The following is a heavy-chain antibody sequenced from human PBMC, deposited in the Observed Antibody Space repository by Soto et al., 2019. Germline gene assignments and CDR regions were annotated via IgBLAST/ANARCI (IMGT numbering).Heavy chain of an antibody. CDR2: IYWDDDK. CDR3: APRSYGYYYMDV. V-gene: IGHV2-5*02. J-gene: IGHJ6*03. CDR1: GFSLSTSGGG. D-gene: IGHD4-17*01. Sequence: SGPTLVNPTQTLTLTCTFSGFSLSTSGGGVGWIRQPPGKALEWLALIYWDDDKRYSPSLKSRRTITNDTSKNPVVLTMTNMDPVHTASYYSAPRSYGYYYMDVSGKGTTVTVSS.